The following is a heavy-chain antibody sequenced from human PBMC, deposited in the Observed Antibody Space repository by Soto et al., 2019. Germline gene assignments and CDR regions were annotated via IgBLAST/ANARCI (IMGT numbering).Heavy chain of an antibody. J-gene: IGHJ4*02. D-gene: IGHD4-17*01. CDR3: SSASTPTEY. V-gene: IGHV3-23*03. CDR2: ISADGSGT. CDR1: GFPFSNFA. Sequence: DVELLESGGGFVQPGGSLRLSCAASGFPFSNFAMVWIRQSPAKRLEWVAFISADGSGTVYVDSVKGRFSISRDNSRNILFLRMSSLRDDDTATYYCSSASTPTEYWGQGTQVTVSS.